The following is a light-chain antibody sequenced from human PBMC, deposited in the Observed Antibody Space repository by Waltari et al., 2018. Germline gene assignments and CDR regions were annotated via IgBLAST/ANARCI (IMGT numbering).Light chain of an antibody. J-gene: IGLJ2*01. CDR3: QTWDRTTVV. CDR1: KLEIKY. CDR2: QHN. Sequence: SYDLTQPPSVPVSPGQTASITCSGDKLEIKYAYWYQQKPGQSPVLVIYQHNRRPSGISERFSGSNSGNTATLTISGTQAMDEADYYCQTWDRTTVVFGGGTKLTVL. V-gene: IGLV3-1*01.